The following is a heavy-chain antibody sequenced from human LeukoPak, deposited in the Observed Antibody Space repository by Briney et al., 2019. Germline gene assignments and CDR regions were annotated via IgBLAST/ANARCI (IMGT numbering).Heavy chain of an antibody. CDR1: GGSIRSYY. CDR3: ARGGSYTPY. CDR2: IDYSGSP. D-gene: IGHD1-26*01. Sequence: SETLSLTCTVSGGSIRSYYWSWIRQPPGKGLEWIWYIDYSGSPNYKPSLKSRVTISVDTSKNQFSLKVSAVTAADTAVYYCARGGSYTPYWGQGTLVTVSS. J-gene: IGHJ4*02. V-gene: IGHV4-59*08.